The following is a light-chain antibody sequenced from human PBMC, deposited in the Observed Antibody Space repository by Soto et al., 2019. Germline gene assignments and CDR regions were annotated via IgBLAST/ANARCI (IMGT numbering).Light chain of an antibody. CDR1: QSISSW. J-gene: IGKJ1*01. CDR3: QQYNSYST. CDR2: DAS. Sequence: DIQMTQSPSTLSASVGDRVTITFRASQSISSWLAWYQQKPGKAPKLLIYDASSLESGDPSRFRGSGSGTEFTLTISSLQPDDFATYYCQQYNSYSTFGQGTKVQI. V-gene: IGKV1-5*01.